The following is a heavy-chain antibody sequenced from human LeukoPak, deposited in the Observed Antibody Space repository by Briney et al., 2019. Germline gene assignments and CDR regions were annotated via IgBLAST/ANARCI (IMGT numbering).Heavy chain of an antibody. CDR2: IYYSGST. J-gene: IGHJ4*02. CDR3: ARVRGNYFPDY. V-gene: IGHV4-59*01. D-gene: IGHD4-11*01. Sequence: SETLSLTCTVSGGSISSYYWSWIRQPPGKGLEWIGYIYYSGSTNYNPSLKSRLTISVDTSKNQFSLKLSSVTAADTAVYYCARVRGNYFPDYWGQGTLVTVSS. CDR1: GGSISSYY.